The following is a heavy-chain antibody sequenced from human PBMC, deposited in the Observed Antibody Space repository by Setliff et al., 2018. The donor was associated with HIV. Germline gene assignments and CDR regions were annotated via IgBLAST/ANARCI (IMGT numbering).Heavy chain of an antibody. CDR2: IYTSGST. CDR3: ARAIVGTIDAFDI. CDR1: GDSISSYS. V-gene: IGHV4-4*07. J-gene: IGHJ3*02. Sequence: PSETLSLTCTVSGDSISSYSWAWIRQPAGKGREWIGRIYTSGSTNYNPSLKSRVTMPVDTSKNQLSLKLTSVTAADTAIYYCARAIVGTIDAFDIWGQGTMVTVS. D-gene: IGHD1-26*01.